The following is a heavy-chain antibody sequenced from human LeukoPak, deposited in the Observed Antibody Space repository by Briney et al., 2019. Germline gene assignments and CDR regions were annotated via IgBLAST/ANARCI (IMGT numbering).Heavy chain of an antibody. V-gene: IGHV1-18*01. CDR2: ISAYNGNT. CDR3: ARSVIPAAADFYYYYMDV. Sequence: ASVKISCKASGGTFSSYAISWVRQAPGQGLEWMGWISAYNGNTNYAQKLQGRVTMTTDASTSTAYMELRSLRSDDTAVYYCARSVIPAAADFYYYYMDVWGKGTTVTVSS. D-gene: IGHD2-2*01. CDR1: GGTFSSYA. J-gene: IGHJ6*03.